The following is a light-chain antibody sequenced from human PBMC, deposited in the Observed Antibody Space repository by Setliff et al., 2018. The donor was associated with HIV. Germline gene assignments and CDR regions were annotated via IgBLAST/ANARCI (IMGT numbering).Light chain of an antibody. J-gene: IGLJ1*01. CDR2: YVN. CDR3: CSYAGSYTFV. CDR1: SSDVGNYNY. Sequence: QSVLTQPRSVSGSPGQSVTISCTGTSSDVGNYNYVSWYQHHPGKAPKLIIYYVNERPSGVPDRSSGSKSGNTASLTISRLQGDDEADYYCCSYAGSYTFVFGAGTKVTVL. V-gene: IGLV2-11*01.